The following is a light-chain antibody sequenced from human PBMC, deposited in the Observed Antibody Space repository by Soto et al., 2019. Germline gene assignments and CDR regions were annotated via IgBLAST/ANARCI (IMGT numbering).Light chain of an antibody. J-gene: IGKJ1*01. Sequence: DLQMTQSPSSLSSSLGDRVTITCRASQRISSYLNWYQQKPGKAPKLLIYAESSLQSGVPSRLSGSGSGTDFTLTISRLQPEDFATYYCQQSYSTPRTFGQGTKVDIK. CDR1: QRISSY. CDR2: AES. V-gene: IGKV1-39*01. CDR3: QQSYSTPRT.